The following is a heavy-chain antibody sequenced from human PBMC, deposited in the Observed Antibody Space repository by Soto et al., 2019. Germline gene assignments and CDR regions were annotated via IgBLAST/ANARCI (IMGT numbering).Heavy chain of an antibody. CDR2: INPTFGDT. J-gene: IGHJ6*02. D-gene: IGHD3-10*02. V-gene: IGHV1-2*02. Sequence: QVQLVQSGAEVKEPGDSVGVSCEASGYTFTAYHIHWVRQAPGQGLEWMGWINPTFGDTSYAQDFQGRVSTPRDTSISRIYMELSSPASDDTAIYYCARNMDYYYGRGSGNGHGVWGQGTTVTVFS. CDR3: ARNMDYYYGRGSGNGHGV. CDR1: GYTFTAYH.